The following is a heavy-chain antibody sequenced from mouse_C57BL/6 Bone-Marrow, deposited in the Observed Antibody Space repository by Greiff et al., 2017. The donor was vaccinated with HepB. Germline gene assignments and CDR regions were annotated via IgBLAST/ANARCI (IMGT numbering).Heavy chain of an antibody. J-gene: IGHJ3*01. D-gene: IGHD1-1*01. CDR3: ARRGYGSSFAY. CDR1: GFTFSDYG. Sequence: GQLVESGGGLVQPGGSLKLSCAASGFTFSDYGMAWVRQAPRKGPEWVAFISNLAYSIYYADTVTGRFTISRENAKNTLYLEMSSLRSEDTAMYYCARRGYGSSFAYWGQGTLVTVSA. CDR2: ISNLAYSI. V-gene: IGHV5-15*04.